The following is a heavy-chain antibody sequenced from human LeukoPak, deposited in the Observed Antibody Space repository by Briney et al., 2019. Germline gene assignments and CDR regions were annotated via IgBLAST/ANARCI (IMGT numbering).Heavy chain of an antibody. V-gene: IGHV4-31*03. CDR3: ARGALVATRFDY. CDR1: GGSISSGGYY. J-gene: IGHJ4*02. D-gene: IGHD5-24*01. CDR2: IYYSGGT. Sequence: PSQTLSLTCTVSGGSISSGGYYWSWIRQHPGKGLEWIGYIYYSGGTYYNPSLKSRVTISVDTSKNQFSLKLSSLTAADPAVYYCARGALVATRFDYWGQGTLVTVSS.